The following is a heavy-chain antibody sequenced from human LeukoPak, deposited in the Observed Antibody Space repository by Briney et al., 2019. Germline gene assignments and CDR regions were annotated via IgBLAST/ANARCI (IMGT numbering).Heavy chain of an antibody. CDR3: ARRGSRWSGYSYWFDP. CDR2: IYYSGST. CDR1: GGSISSGGYY. D-gene: IGHD3-3*01. J-gene: IGHJ5*02. Sequence: PSETLSLTCTVSGGSISSGGYYWSWIRQHPVKGLEWIEYIYYSGSTYYNPSLKSRVTISVDTSKNQFSLKLSSVTAADTAVYYCARRGSRWSGYSYWFDPWGQGTLVTVSS. V-gene: IGHV4-31*03.